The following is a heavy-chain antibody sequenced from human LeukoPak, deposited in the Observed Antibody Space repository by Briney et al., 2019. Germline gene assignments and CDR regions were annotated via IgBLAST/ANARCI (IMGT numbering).Heavy chain of an antibody. Sequence: SETLSLTCAVSGASISTINWWTWVRQPPGKGLEWIGGIHHSGTANYNPSLKSRVTISLDKSTNQFSLKLSSMTAADTALYFCARVSNSWYSLDHWGQGAPVTVTS. CDR1: GASISTINW. J-gene: IGHJ4*02. D-gene: IGHD6-13*01. CDR3: ARVSNSWYSLDH. V-gene: IGHV4-4*02. CDR2: IHHSGTA.